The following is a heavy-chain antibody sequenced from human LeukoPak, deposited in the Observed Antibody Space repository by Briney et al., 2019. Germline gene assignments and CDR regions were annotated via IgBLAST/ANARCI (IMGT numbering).Heavy chain of an antibody. CDR1: GFTFGDYA. Sequence: GGSLRLSCTASGFTFGDYAMSWVRQAPGKGLEWVGFIRSKAYGGTTEYAASVKGRFTISRDDSKSIAYLQMNSLKTEDTAVYYCTRVQWGLLPLDYWGQGTLVTVSS. CDR3: TRVQWGLLPLDY. J-gene: IGHJ4*02. V-gene: IGHV3-49*04. D-gene: IGHD1-26*01. CDR2: IRSKAYGGTT.